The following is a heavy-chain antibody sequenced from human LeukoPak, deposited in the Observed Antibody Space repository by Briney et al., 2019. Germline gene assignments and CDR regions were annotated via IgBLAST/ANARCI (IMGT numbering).Heavy chain of an antibody. CDR2: IYPGDSDT. CDR1: GYSFTSYW. J-gene: IGHJ4*02. D-gene: IGHD6-19*01. CDR3: ARRCVAVAGTYFDY. Sequence: NPGESLKISCKGCGYSFTSYWIGWGRQVPGKGLEWMGIIYPGDSDTRYSPSFQGQVTISADKSISTAYLQWSSLKASDTAMYYCARRCVAVAGTYFDYWGQGTLVTVSS. V-gene: IGHV5-51*01.